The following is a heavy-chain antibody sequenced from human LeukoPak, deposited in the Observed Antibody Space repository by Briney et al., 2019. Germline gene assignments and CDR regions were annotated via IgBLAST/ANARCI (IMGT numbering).Heavy chain of an antibody. CDR1: GASISSGDYY. D-gene: IGHD4-17*01. CDR2: IYYTGST. V-gene: IGHV4-39*07. J-gene: IGHJ4*02. CDR3: STVNY. Sequence: SETLSLTCTVSGASISSGDYYWSWIRQPPGKGLEWIGTIYYTGSTFYNPSLKSRVTISIDTSKNQFSLRLTSVTAADTAMYYCSTVNYWGQGTLVTVSS.